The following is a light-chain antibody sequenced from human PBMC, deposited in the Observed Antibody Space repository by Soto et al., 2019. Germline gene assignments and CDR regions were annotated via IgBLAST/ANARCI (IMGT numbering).Light chain of an antibody. V-gene: IGKV1-5*01. J-gene: IGKJ1*01. CDR1: QSIGQW. Sequence: DIQMTQSPSSLSASVGDRVTLSCRASQSIGQWLAWYQQKPGKAPDLLIFDVSRRETGVLSRFSGSGSGTDFTLTISSLQAEDVAVYYCQQYFNILPAFGQGTKVDI. CDR2: DVS. CDR3: QQYFNILPA.